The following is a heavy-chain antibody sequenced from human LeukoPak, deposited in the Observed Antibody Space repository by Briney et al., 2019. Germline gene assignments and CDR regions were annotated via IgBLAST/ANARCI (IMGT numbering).Heavy chain of an antibody. CDR2: ISGSGGST. V-gene: IGHV3-23*01. CDR3: AKVPPQYYHKEYYFDY. CDR1: GFTFSSYS. D-gene: IGHD2-2*01. J-gene: IGHJ4*02. Sequence: PGGSLRLSCAASGFTFSSYSINWVRQAPGKGLEWVSAISGSGGSTYYADSVKGRFTISRDNSKNTLYLQMNSLRAEDTAVYYCAKVPPQYYHKEYYFDYWGQGTLVTVSS.